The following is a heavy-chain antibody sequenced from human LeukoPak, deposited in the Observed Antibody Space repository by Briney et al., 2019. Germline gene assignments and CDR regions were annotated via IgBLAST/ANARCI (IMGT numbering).Heavy chain of an antibody. CDR1: GFTFSSYA. J-gene: IGHJ4*02. CDR2: ISGSGGST. D-gene: IGHD5-18*01. Sequence: GGSLRLSCAASGFTFSSYAMSWLRQAPGEGLEWVSAISGSGGSTYYAGSVKGRFTISRDNSKNTLYLQMNSLRAEDTAVYYCAKDLTKGGYSYDSGSDYWGQGTLVTVSS. CDR3: AKDLTKGGYSYDSGSDY. V-gene: IGHV3-23*01.